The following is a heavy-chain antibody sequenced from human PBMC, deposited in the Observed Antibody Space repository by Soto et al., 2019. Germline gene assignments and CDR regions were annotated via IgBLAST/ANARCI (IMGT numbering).Heavy chain of an antibody. D-gene: IGHD3-22*01. CDR2: IYYSGST. Sequence: SETLSLTCTVSGGSISSGDYYWSWIRQPPGKGLEWIGYIYYSGSTYYNPSLKSRVTISVDTSKNQFSLKLSSVTAADTAVYYCARPTYYDSSGYWGDDAFDIWGQGTMVTVSS. J-gene: IGHJ3*02. CDR1: GGSISSGDYY. V-gene: IGHV4-30-4*01. CDR3: ARPTYYDSSGYWGDDAFDI.